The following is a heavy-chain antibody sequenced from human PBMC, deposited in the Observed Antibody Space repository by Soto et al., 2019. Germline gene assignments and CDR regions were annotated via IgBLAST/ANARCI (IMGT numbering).Heavy chain of an antibody. CDR1: GGSFSGYY. CDR3: ARGRLGMVYATRGGFLDY. V-gene: IGHV4-34*01. CDR2: INHSGST. D-gene: IGHD2-8*01. J-gene: IGHJ4*02. Sequence: SETLSLTCAVYGGSFSGYYWSWIRQPPGKGLEWIGEINHSGSTNYNPSLKSRVTISVDTSKNQFSLKLSSVTAADTAVYYCARGRLGMVYATRGGFLDYWGQGTLVTVSS.